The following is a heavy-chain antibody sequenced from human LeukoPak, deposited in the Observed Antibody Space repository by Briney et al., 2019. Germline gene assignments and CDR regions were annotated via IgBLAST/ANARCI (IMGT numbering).Heavy chain of an antibody. CDR2: IYDTGST. Sequence: SETLSLTCTVYGGSISSYYWSWIRQPPGKGLEWLGYIYDTGSTNYNPSLKSRVTISIDTSKNQFSLSLRSVTAADTAVYYCARITYGPPDYWGPGTLVTVSS. D-gene: IGHD4-17*01. CDR1: GGSISSYY. J-gene: IGHJ4*02. CDR3: ARITYGPPDY. V-gene: IGHV4-59*01.